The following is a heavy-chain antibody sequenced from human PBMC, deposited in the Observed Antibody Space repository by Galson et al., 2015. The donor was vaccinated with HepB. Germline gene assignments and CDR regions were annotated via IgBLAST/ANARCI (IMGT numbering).Heavy chain of an antibody. Sequence: SLRLSCAASGFTFSSYSMNWVRQAPGKGLEWVSYISSSSSTIYYADSVKGRFTISRDNAKNSLYLQMNSLRDEDTAVYYCARSVDTAMVKGEHFDYWGQGTLVTVSS. CDR2: ISSSSSTI. D-gene: IGHD5-18*01. CDR1: GFTFSSYS. CDR3: ARSVDTAMVKGEHFDY. J-gene: IGHJ4*02. V-gene: IGHV3-48*02.